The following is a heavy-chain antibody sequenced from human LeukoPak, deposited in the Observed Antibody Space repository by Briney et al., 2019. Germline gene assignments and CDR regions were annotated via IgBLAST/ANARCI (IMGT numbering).Heavy chain of an antibody. D-gene: IGHD3-9*01. CDR3: ARSYYDILTGYYGYYYYYMDV. CDR1: GGTFSSYA. Sequence: ASVKVSCKASGGTFSSYAISWVRQAPGQGLEWMGGIIPIFGTANYAQKFQGRVTITADKSTSTAYMELSSLRSEDTAVYYCARSYYDILTGYYGYYYYYMDVWGKGTTVTVSS. CDR2: IIPIFGTA. V-gene: IGHV1-69*06. J-gene: IGHJ6*03.